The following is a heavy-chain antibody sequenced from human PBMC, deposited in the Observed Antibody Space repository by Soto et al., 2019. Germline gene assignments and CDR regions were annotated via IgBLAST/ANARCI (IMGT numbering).Heavy chain of an antibody. CDR2: IHETGNEK. CDR3: VRDGISGTNSLDYFEN. CDR1: GFTFSTYW. D-gene: IGHD1-20*01. Sequence: EVQLVEAGGDLVQPGGSLRLSCAASGFTFSTYWMSWVRQAPGKGLEWVANIHETGNEKRYADSVMGRFTISRDNAKNSVTLHMNSLRSGDTAVYFCVRDGISGTNSLDYFENWGQGTLFIVSS. V-gene: IGHV3-7*01. J-gene: IGHJ4*02.